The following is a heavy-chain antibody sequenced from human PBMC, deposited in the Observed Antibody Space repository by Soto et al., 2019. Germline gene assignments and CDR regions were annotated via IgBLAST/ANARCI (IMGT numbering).Heavy chain of an antibody. V-gene: IGHV3-21*01. CDR1: GFTFSSYS. D-gene: IGHD3-10*01. CDR3: AREGGDYGSGISYYYYMDV. CDR2: ISSSSSYI. Sequence: GGSLRLSCAASGFTFSSYSMNWVRQAPGKGLEWVSSISSSSSYIYYADSVKGRFTISRDNAKNSLYLQMKSLRAEDTAVYYCAREGGDYGSGISYYYYMDVWGKGTTVAVSS. J-gene: IGHJ6*03.